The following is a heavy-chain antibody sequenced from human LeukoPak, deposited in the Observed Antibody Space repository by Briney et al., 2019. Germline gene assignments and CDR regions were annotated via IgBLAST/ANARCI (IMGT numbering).Heavy chain of an antibody. V-gene: IGHV1-2*06. D-gene: IGHD6-13*01. CDR2: INPNSGGT. J-gene: IGHJ4*02. Sequence: ASVKVSCKASGYTFTGYYMHWVRQAPGQGREWMGRINPNSGGTNYAQKFQGRVTMTRDTSISTAYMELSRLRSDDTAVYYCARDPRQQLPSSGYFDYWGQGTLVTVSS. CDR3: ARDPRQQLPSSGYFDY. CDR1: GYTFTGYY.